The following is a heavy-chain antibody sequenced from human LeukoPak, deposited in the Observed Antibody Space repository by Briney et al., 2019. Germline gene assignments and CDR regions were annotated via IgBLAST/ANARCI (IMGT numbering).Heavy chain of an antibody. Sequence: SETLSLTCTVSGGSISSSSYYWSWIRQPAGKGLEWIGRIYTSGSTNYNPSLKSRVTMSVDTSKNQFSLKLSSVTAADTAVYYCARVGYYYYYMDVWGKGTTVTISS. V-gene: IGHV4-61*02. CDR2: IYTSGST. D-gene: IGHD3-10*01. CDR3: ARVGYYYYYMDV. CDR1: GGSISSSSYY. J-gene: IGHJ6*03.